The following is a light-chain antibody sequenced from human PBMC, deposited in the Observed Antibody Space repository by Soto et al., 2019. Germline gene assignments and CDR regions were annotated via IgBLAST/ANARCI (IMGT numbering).Light chain of an antibody. J-gene: IGKJ1*01. CDR3: QKYNSAPWA. Sequence: DIQMTQSPSSLSASVGDRVTITCRASQGISNYLAWYQQKPGKVPKLLIYAASTLQSGVPSRFSGSGSGTYFTLTISSLQPEDVATYYCQKYNSAPWAFGQWPKVHIK. CDR1: QGISNY. CDR2: AAS. V-gene: IGKV1-27*01.